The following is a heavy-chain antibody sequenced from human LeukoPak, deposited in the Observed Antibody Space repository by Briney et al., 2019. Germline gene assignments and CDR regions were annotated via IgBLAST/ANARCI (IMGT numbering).Heavy chain of an antibody. D-gene: IGHD2-21*02. CDR1: GGTFSSYA. J-gene: IGHJ4*02. CDR3: ARGQAYCGGDCYFNY. CDR2: IIPIFGTA. V-gene: IGHV1-69*05. Sequence: ASVKVSCKASGGTFSSYAISWMRQAPGQGLEWMGRIIPIFGTANYAQKFQGRVTITTDESTSTAYMELSSLRSEDTAVYYCARGQAYCGGDCYFNYWGQGTLVTVSS.